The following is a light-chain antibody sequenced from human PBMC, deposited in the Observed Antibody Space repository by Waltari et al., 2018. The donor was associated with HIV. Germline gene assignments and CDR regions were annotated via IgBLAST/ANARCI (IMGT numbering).Light chain of an antibody. CDR1: QSVSSN. V-gene: IGKV3-15*01. Sequence: EIVMTQSPATLSVSPGGRATLFCRASQSVSSNLAWYQQKPGQGPRLLIYGATTRATGFPARFGGSGSGTEFTLTISSLQSEDFGVYYCQQYNVWPLTFGGGTKVEIK. J-gene: IGKJ4*01. CDR3: QQYNVWPLT. CDR2: GAT.